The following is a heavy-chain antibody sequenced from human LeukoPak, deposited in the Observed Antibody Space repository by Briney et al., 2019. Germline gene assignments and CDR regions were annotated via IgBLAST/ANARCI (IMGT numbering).Heavy chain of an antibody. Sequence: PGGSLRLSCAASRFTFSTYAMSWVRQPPGKGLEWVSATSGSDGSTYYADSVKGRFTISRDNSKNTLYLQMNSLRAEDTAVYYCVKYGADVWGQGTTVTVSS. CDR1: RFTFSTYA. CDR3: VKYGADV. J-gene: IGHJ6*02. D-gene: IGHD3-10*01. CDR2: TSGSDGST. V-gene: IGHV3-23*01.